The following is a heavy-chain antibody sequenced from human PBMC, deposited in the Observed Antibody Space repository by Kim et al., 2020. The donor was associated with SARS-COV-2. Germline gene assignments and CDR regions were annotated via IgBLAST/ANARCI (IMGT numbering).Heavy chain of an antibody. CDR2: IRWNSGSI. V-gene: IGHV3-9*01. CDR1: GFTFDDYA. Sequence: GGSLRLSCAASGFTFDDYAMHWVRQAPGKGLEWVSGIRWNSGSIGYADSVKGRFTISRDNAKNSLYLQMNSLRAEDTALYYCAKDHLGTIAAAEFDYWGQGSLVTVSS. D-gene: IGHD6-13*01. J-gene: IGHJ4*02. CDR3: AKDHLGTIAAAEFDY.